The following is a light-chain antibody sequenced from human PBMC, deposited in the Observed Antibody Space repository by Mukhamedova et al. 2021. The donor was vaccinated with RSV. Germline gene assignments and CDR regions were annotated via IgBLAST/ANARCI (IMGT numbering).Light chain of an antibody. V-gene: IGKV1-5*03. J-gene: IGKJ2*01. CDR2: SAS. CDR3: QQYHIFPST. Sequence: WYQRRVHGEAPRLLFYSASTLQSWDPSRFSGSGSWTDFAVTISSLQPDAFPTYYCQQYHIFPSTFDPGTRLEIK.